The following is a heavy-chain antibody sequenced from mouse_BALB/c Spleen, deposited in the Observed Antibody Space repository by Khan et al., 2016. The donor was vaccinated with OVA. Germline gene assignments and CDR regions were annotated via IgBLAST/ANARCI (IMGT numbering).Heavy chain of an antibody. CDR3: ARTARRKY. D-gene: IGHD1-2*01. CDR2: LSYSGST. Sequence: EVQLQESGPGLVKPSQSLSLTCTVTGYSITSGYGWNWIRQFPGNKLAWLGYLSYSGSTNYNPSLKSRSSITGDTSKNHFFLQLLSVTTVDTATYDCARTARRKYWGQSTTRTVSS. CDR1: GYSITSGYG. J-gene: IGHJ2*01. V-gene: IGHV3-2*02.